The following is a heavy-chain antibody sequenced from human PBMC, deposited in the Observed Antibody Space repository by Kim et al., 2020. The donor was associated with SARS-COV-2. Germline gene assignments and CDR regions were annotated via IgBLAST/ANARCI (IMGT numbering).Heavy chain of an antibody. CDR3: ASLGGYSWNGMDV. V-gene: IGHV4-34*01. CDR1: GGSFSGYY. J-gene: IGHJ6*02. Sequence: SETLSLTCAVYGGSFSGYYWSWIRQTPGKGLEWIGEINHSGSTYYNPSLKSRVTISVDTSKNSFYLKLSSVSAADTAVYYCASLGGYSWNGMDVSARGT. CDR2: INHSGST. D-gene: IGHD5-12*01.